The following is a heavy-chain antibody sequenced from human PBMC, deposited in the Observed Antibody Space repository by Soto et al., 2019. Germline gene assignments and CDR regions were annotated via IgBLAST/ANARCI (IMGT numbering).Heavy chain of an antibody. V-gene: IGHV4-31*03. CDR2: IHYSGST. CDR1: GGSISSGPYY. CDR3: ARVAWLVHRPSDD. J-gene: IGHJ4*02. Sequence: QVQLQESGPGLVKPSQTLSLTCTVSGGSISSGPYYWSWIRHHPGQGLEWIGYIHYSGSTYYNPSLRSRVTMAIDTSETQFSLELSSVTAAGTAVYYCARVAWLVHRPSDDWGQRTRVTVSS. D-gene: IGHD6-6*01.